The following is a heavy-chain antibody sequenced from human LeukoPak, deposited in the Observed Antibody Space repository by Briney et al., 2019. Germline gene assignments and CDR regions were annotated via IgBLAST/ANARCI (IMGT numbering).Heavy chain of an antibody. CDR3: ARFSISWSYFDS. J-gene: IGHJ4*02. CDR2: IYDSGST. Sequence: SETLSLTCTVSDGSISSYYWSWIRQPPGKGLEWIGHIYDSGSTNYNPSLKSRVTISVDTSKNHVSLKLSSMAAADTAVYYCARFSISWSYFDSWGQGTLVTVSS. D-gene: IGHD6-13*01. V-gene: IGHV4-59*01. CDR1: DGSISSYY.